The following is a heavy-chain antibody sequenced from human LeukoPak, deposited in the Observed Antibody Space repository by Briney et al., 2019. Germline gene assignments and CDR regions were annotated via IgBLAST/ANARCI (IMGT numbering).Heavy chain of an antibody. CDR2: INHSGST. J-gene: IGHJ5*02. Sequence: SETLSLTCAVCGGSFSGYYWSWIRQPPGKGLEWIGEINHSGSTNYNPSLKSRVTISVDTSKNQFSLKLSSVTAADTAVYYCAKGFITMVRGVIDNWFDPWGQGTLVTVSS. CDR3: AKGFITMVRGVIDNWFDP. CDR1: GGSFSGYY. V-gene: IGHV4-34*01. D-gene: IGHD3-10*01.